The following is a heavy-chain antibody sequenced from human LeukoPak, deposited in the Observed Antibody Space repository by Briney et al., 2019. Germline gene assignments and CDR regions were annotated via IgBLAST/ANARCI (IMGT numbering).Heavy chain of an antibody. V-gene: IGHV3-23*01. CDR1: GFSFSSYA. CDR2: MSSSDDGR. D-gene: IGHD2-15*01. J-gene: IGHJ4*02. Sequence: GGSLRLSCATSGFSFSSYAMSWVRQAPGKGLEWVSAMSSSDDGRYYAASVRGRFTISRDTSRSTLYLQMSSLRAEDAAVYYCAKAPVTSCRGAFCYPFDYWGQGTLVTVSS. CDR3: AKAPVTSCRGAFCYPFDY.